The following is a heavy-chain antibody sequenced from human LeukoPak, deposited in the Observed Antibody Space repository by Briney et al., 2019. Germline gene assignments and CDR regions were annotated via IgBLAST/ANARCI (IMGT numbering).Heavy chain of an antibody. Sequence: PGGSLRLSCAASGFTFSSYSMNWVRQAPGKGLEWVSSISSSSSYIYYADSVKGRFTISRDNAKNSLYLQMNSLRAEDTAVYYCARDQKRQLGRVWFDPWGQGTLVTVSS. CDR1: GFTFSSYS. J-gene: IGHJ5*02. V-gene: IGHV3-21*01. CDR2: ISSSSSYI. D-gene: IGHD6-6*01. CDR3: ARDQKRQLGRVWFDP.